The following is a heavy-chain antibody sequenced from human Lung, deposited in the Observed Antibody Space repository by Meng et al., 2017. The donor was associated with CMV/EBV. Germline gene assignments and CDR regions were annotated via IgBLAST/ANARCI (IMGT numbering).Heavy chain of an antibody. V-gene: IGHV3-33*06. J-gene: IGHJ6*02. D-gene: IGHD2-15*01. CDR3: AKWIGGSNYYGMDV. CDR1: GFTFSSYG. CDR2: IWYDGSNK. Sequence: GGSXRLXCAASGFTFSSYGMHWVRQAPGKGLEWVAVIWYDGSNKYYADSVKGRFTISRDNSKNTLYLQMNSLRAEDTAVYYCAKWIGGSNYYGMDVWGQGTXVTV.